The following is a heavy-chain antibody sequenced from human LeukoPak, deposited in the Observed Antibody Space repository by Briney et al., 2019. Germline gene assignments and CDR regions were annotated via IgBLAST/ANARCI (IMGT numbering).Heavy chain of an antibody. CDR2: ISSSGSTI. D-gene: IGHD5-24*01. V-gene: IGHV3-11*01. J-gene: IGHJ4*02. CDR3: ARSRADGYSVFDY. CDR1: GFTFYDYY. Sequence: GGSLRLSCAASGFTFYDYYMRWLRQAPGKGLEWVSYISSSGSTIYYADSVKGRFTISRDNAKNSLYLQMNSLRAEDTAVYYCARSRADGYSVFDYWGQGTLVTVSS.